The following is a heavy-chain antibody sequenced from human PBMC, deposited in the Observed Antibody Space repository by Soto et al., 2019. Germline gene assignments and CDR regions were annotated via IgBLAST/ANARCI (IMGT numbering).Heavy chain of an antibody. Sequence: QVQLQESGPGLVKPSQTLSLTCTVSGGSIRSDGFYWTWVRHLPGKGLEWVGFIYYSGSTYYNPSLKSRITISMDSSRNQFFLSLPSVTAADMAVYYCARGPKNLGGSFYYGMDVWGQGTTVTVSS. J-gene: IGHJ6*02. V-gene: IGHV4-31*03. CDR3: ARGPKNLGGSFYYGMDV. CDR2: IYYSGST. CDR1: GGSIRSDGFY.